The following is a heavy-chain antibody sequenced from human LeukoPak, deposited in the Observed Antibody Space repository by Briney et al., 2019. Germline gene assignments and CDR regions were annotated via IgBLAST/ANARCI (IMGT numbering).Heavy chain of an antibody. CDR1: GGSFSGYY. CDR3: ARGQRYSSSSIDY. Sequence: SETLSLTCAVYGGSFSGYYWSWIRQPPGKGLEWIGEINHSGSTNYNPSLKSRVTISVDTSKNQFSLELSSVTAADTAVYYCARGQRYSSSSIDYWGQGTLVTVSS. V-gene: IGHV4-34*01. D-gene: IGHD6-6*01. CDR2: INHSGST. J-gene: IGHJ4*02.